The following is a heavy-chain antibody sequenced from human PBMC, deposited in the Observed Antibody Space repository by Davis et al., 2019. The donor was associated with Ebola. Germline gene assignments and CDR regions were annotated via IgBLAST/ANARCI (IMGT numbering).Heavy chain of an antibody. CDR1: GGSISTTSYY. CDR3: ARATTVPLNWFDP. V-gene: IGHV4-61*01. D-gene: IGHD4-17*01. CDR2: IYYSGST. J-gene: IGHJ5*02. Sequence: MPSETLSLTCTVSGGSISTTSYYWSWIRQHPGKGLEWIGYIYYSGSTNYNPSLKSRVTISVDTSKNQFSLKLSSVTAADTAVYYCARATTVPLNWFDPWGQGTLVTVSS.